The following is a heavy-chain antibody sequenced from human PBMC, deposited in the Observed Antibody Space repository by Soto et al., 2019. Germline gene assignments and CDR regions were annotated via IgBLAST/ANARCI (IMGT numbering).Heavy chain of an antibody. Sequence: QVQLVQSGAEVKKPGSSVKVSCKASGGTFSSYAISWVRQAPGQGLEWMGGLISIFGTADYAQKFQGRVTITADESTSTAYMELSSLRSEDTAVYYCASHSGSSPEGRYYYGMDVWGQGTTVTVS. J-gene: IGHJ6*02. V-gene: IGHV1-69*12. CDR2: LISIFGTA. CDR1: GGTFSSYA. CDR3: ASHSGSSPEGRYYYGMDV. D-gene: IGHD1-26*01.